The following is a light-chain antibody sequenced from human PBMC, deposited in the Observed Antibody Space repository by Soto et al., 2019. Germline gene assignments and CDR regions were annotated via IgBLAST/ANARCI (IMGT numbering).Light chain of an antibody. CDR2: GAS. J-gene: IGKJ2*01. CDR1: QSVSSNY. CDR3: QQCGSSPRYT. Sequence: EIVLTQSPGTLSLSPGEMATLSCRASQSVSSNYLAWYQQRPGQAPRLLIYGASSRATGIPDRFSGSGSGTDFTLTISRLEPEDFAVYYCQQCGSSPRYTFGQGTKLEIK. V-gene: IGKV3-20*01.